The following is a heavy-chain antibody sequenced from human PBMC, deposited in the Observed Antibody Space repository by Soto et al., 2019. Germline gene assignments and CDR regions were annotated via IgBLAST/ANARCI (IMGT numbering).Heavy chain of an antibody. CDR3: TRSARYCGSGSCYEGIDY. Sequence: EVQLVESGGSLVQPGGSLRLSCAASGFIVSDHYMYWVRQAPGKGLEWVGRTRNKADSYTTEYAASVKGRFTISRDDSKNSPYLQMNSLTTEDTAVYYCTRSARYCGSGSCYEGIDYWGQGTLVTVSS. V-gene: IGHV3-72*01. J-gene: IGHJ4*02. CDR1: GFIVSDHY. D-gene: IGHD2-15*01. CDR2: TRNKADSYTT.